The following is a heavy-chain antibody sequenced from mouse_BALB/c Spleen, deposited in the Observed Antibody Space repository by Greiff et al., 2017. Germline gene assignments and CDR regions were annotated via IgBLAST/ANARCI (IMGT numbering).Heavy chain of an antibody. CDR2: ISSGSSTI. CDR1: GFTFSSFG. D-gene: IGHD2-10*02. Sequence: DVMLVESGGGLVQPGGSRKLSCAASGFTFSSFGMHWVRQAPEKGLEWVAYISSGSSTIYYADTVKGRFTISRDNPKNTLFLQMTSLRSEDTAMYYCAGYGNRAYWGQGTLVTVSA. V-gene: IGHV5-17*02. J-gene: IGHJ3*01. CDR3: AGYGNRAY.